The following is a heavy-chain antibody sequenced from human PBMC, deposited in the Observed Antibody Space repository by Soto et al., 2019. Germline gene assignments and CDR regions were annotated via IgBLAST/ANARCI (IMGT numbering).Heavy chain of an antibody. D-gene: IGHD6-19*01. CDR3: ARGLTGPYYYGMDV. Sequence: SETLSLTCTVSGGSISSYYWSWIRQPPGTGLEWIGYIYYSGSTNYNPSLKSRVTISVDTSKNQFSLKLSSVTAADTAVYYCARGLTGPYYYGMDVWGQGTTVTVSS. V-gene: IGHV4-59*01. CDR2: IYYSGST. CDR1: GGSISSYY. J-gene: IGHJ6*02.